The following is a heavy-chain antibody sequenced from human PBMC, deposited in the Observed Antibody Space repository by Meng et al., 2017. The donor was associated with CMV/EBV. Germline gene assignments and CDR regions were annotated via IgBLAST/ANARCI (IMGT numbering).Heavy chain of an antibody. D-gene: IGHD6-25*01. CDR2: IKQDGSEK. V-gene: IGHV3-7*01. Sequence: GESLKISCAASGFTFSSYWMSWVRQAPGKGLEWVANIKQDGSEKYYVDSVKGRFTISRDNAKNSLYLHMNSLRAEDAAVYYCARESSVFDGLSGWGQGTMVTVSS. J-gene: IGHJ4*02. CDR3: ARESSVFDGLSG. CDR1: GFTFSSYW.